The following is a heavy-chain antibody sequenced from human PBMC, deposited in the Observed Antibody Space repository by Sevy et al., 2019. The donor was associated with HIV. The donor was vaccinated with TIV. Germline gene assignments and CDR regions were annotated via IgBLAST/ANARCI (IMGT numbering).Heavy chain of an antibody. Sequence: SETLSLTCTVSGGSISAYYWSWLRQPPGKGLEYIGDIYYTGSTYYNPSLKSRVTISLDTSKNQFSLNLRSVTAGDTAVYYCARAPPVRSGDDSLNWLDPWGQGNLVTVSS. J-gene: IGHJ5*02. CDR2: IYYTGST. D-gene: IGHD5-12*01. CDR1: GGSISAYY. V-gene: IGHV4-59*12. CDR3: ARAPPVRSGDDSLNWLDP.